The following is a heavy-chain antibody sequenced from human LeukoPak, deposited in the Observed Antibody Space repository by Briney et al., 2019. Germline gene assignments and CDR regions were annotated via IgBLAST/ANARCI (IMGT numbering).Heavy chain of an antibody. CDR3: ARDPLMVCDMKSVNWFDP. J-gene: IGHJ5*02. V-gene: IGHV1-2*02. CDR2: INPNSGVT. CDR1: GYTFIGYH. Sequence: ASVKVSCKASGYTFIGYHMHWVRQAPGQGLEWMGWINPNSGVTNYAQKFQGRVTMTRDTSISTAYMELSSLRSDDTALYYCARDPLMVCDMKSVNWFDPWGQGTLVTVSS. D-gene: IGHD2-8*01.